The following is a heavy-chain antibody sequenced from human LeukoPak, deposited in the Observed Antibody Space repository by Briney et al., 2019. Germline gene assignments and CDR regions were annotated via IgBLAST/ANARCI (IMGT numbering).Heavy chain of an antibody. J-gene: IGHJ4*02. Sequence: SETLSLTCRVSGYSISSGYYWGWIRQPPGKGLEWIGSIYHSGSTYYNPSLKSRVTISVDTSKNQFSLKLSSVTAADTAVYYCARQPALVVVAAPFDYWGQGTLVTVSS. V-gene: IGHV4-38-2*01. CDR1: GYSISSGYY. CDR2: IYHSGST. D-gene: IGHD2-15*01. CDR3: ARQPALVVVAAPFDY.